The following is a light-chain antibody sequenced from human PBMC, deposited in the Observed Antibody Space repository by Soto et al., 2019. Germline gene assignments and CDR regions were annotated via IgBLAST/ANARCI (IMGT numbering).Light chain of an antibody. CDR3: ATWDNSLSAVV. Sequence: QSVLTQPPSVSATPGQKVTISCSGSSSKIGKNYVSWYQHLPGTAPKLLIYDNDKRPSGIPVRFSGSKSGTSATLGITGLQTGDEAGYYCATWDNSLSAVVFGGGTKVTVL. CDR2: DND. J-gene: IGLJ2*01. CDR1: SSKIGKNY. V-gene: IGLV1-51*01.